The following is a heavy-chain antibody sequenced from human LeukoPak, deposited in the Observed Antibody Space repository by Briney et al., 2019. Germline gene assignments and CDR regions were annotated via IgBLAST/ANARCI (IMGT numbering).Heavy chain of an antibody. D-gene: IGHD6-13*01. CDR1: GFTFSDYY. CDR2: ISSSGSTI. V-gene: IGHV3-11*04. J-gene: IGHJ6*02. Sequence: GGSLRLSCAASGFTFSDYYMSWIRQAPGKGLEWVSYISSSGSTIYYADSVKGRFTISRDNAKNSLYLQMNSLRAEDTAVYYCAREEIGYSSSWYSLDYYGMDVWGQGTTVTVSS. CDR3: AREEIGYSSSWYSLDYYGMDV.